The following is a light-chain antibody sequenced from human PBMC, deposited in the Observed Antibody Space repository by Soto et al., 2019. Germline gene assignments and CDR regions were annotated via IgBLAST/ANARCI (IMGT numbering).Light chain of an antibody. Sequence: QPVLTQPPSASGSPGQSVTISCTGTSSDVGGYNYVSWYQQHPGKAPKLMIYEVSKRPSGVPDRFSGSKSGNTASLTVSGLQAEDEADYYCSSYAGSNMVFGTGTKLTVL. CDR1: SSDVGGYNY. CDR3: SSYAGSNMV. J-gene: IGLJ1*01. CDR2: EVS. V-gene: IGLV2-8*01.